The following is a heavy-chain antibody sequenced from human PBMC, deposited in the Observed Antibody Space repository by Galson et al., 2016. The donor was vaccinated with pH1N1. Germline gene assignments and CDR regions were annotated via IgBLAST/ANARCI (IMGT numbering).Heavy chain of an antibody. CDR3: ASWLVSHGFNI. CDR2: IGASGVYA. CDR1: GSTFSKYT. Sequence: SLRLSCAASGSTFSKYTMNWVRRAPGKGLEWVSSIGASGVYAKYADSVRSRFTISRDNAKNTLYLQMNTLRAEDPAVYYCASWLVSHGFNIWGQGTMVTVSS. J-gene: IGHJ3*02. V-gene: IGHV3-21*04. D-gene: IGHD6-19*01.